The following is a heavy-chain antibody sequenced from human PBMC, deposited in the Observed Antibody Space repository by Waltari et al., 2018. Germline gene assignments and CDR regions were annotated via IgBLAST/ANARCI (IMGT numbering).Heavy chain of an antibody. D-gene: IGHD2-15*01. J-gene: IGHJ4*02. CDR3: ATESGGGLGY. CDR2: VDPEDGET. Sequence: HWVQQAPGKGLEWMGRVDPEDGETIYAEKFQGRVTITADTSTDTAYMELSSLRSEDTAVYYCATESGGGLGYWGQGTLVTVSS. V-gene: IGHV1-69-2*01.